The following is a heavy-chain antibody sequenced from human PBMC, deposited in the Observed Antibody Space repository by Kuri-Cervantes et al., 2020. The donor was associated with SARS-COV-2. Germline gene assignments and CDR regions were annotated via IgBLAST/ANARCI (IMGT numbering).Heavy chain of an antibody. Sequence: GESLKISCAASGFTFSSYSMNWVCQAPGKGLEWVSSISSSSSYIYYADSVKGRFTISRDNAKNSLYLQMNSLRAEDTAVYYCARDRPSNYYGSGSSLDAFDIWGQGTMVTVSS. D-gene: IGHD3-10*01. CDR2: ISSSSSYI. CDR1: GFTFSSYS. V-gene: IGHV3-21*01. CDR3: ARDRPSNYYGSGSSLDAFDI. J-gene: IGHJ3*02.